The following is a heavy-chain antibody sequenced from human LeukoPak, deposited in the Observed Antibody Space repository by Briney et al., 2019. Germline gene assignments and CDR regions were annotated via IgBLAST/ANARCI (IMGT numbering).Heavy chain of an antibody. Sequence: GGSLRLSCAASGFTVSSNYMSWVRQAPGKGLEGVSVIYSGGSTYYADSVKGRFTISRDNSKNTLYLQMNSLRAEDTAVYYCATSIANTAMAIDYWGQGTLVTVSS. V-gene: IGHV3-53*01. D-gene: IGHD5-18*01. J-gene: IGHJ4*02. CDR3: ATSIANTAMAIDY. CDR1: GFTVSSNY. CDR2: IYSGGST.